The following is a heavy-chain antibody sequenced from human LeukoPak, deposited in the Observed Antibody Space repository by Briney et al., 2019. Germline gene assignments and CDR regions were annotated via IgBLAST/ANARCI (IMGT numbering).Heavy chain of an antibody. D-gene: IGHD3-10*01. Sequence: PSETLSLTCSVSGGSISSGDHYWSWIRQPPGKGLEWIGNIYYSGNTNYNALFKSRITISVDTSRNQFSLKLTSVTAADTAVYFCARDSALLWFGELDSWGQGTVVTVSS. CDR3: ARDSALLWFGELDS. J-gene: IGHJ5*02. CDR2: IYYSGNT. V-gene: IGHV4-30-4*01. CDR1: GGSISSGDHY.